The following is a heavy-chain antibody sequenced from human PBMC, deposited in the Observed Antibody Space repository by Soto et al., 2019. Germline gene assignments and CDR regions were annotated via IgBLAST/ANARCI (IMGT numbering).Heavy chain of an antibody. Sequence: PGESLKISCKGSGYSFTSYWIGWVRQMPGKGLEWMGIIYPGDSDTRYSPSFQGQVTISADKSISTAYLQWSSLKASATAMYYCARGAYDSSGYYHHFIRYYYGMDVWGQGTTVTVYS. CDR1: GYSFTSYW. J-gene: IGHJ6*02. CDR3: ARGAYDSSGYYHHFIRYYYGMDV. V-gene: IGHV5-51*01. CDR2: IYPGDSDT. D-gene: IGHD3-22*01.